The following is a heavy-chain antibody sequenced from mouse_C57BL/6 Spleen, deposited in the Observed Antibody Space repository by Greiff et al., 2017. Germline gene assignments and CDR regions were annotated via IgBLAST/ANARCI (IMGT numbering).Heavy chain of an antibody. CDR1: GFNIKNTY. V-gene: IGHV14-3*01. CDR2: IDPANGNT. CDR3: ASGGGKLALTRFDY. Sequence: VQLQQSVAELVRPGASVKLSCTASGFNIKNTYMHWVKQRPEQGLEWIGRIDPANGNTKYAPKFPGKATITADTSSNTAYLQLSSLTSEDTAIYYGASGGGKLALTRFDYWGQGTTLTVSS. D-gene: IGHD1-1*01. J-gene: IGHJ2*01.